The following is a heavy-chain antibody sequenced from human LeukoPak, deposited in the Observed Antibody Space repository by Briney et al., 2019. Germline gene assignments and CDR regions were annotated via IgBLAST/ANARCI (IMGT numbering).Heavy chain of an antibody. Sequence: GASVKVSCKASGYTFTSHDINWVRQTTGQGLEWLGWMKPNSGQTGYAPKFQGRVTLTRDTSITTAYMELSGLRSEDTAIYYCARWYTSGGAFDIWGQGTMVTVTS. D-gene: IGHD6-19*01. V-gene: IGHV1-8*01. CDR2: MKPNSGQT. CDR3: ARWYTSGGAFDI. CDR1: GYTFTSHD. J-gene: IGHJ3*02.